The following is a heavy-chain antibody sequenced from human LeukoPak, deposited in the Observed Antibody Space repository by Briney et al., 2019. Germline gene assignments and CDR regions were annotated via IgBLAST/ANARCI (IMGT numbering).Heavy chain of an antibody. CDR3: ARDLPMAGNGWPNDY. CDR2: VKQDGGEK. CDR1: GFTFSSYW. D-gene: IGHD6-19*01. J-gene: IGHJ4*02. Sequence: GGSLRLSCAASGFTFSSYWMSWVRQAPGKGLEWVANVKQDGGEKYYVDSVKGRFTISRDNAKHSLYLRMNSLRAEDTAVYYCARDLPMAGNGWPNDYWGQGTLVTVSS. V-gene: IGHV3-7*01.